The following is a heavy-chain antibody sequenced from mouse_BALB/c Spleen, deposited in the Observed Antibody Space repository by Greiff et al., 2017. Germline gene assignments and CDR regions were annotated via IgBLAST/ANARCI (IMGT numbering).Heavy chain of an antibody. D-gene: IGHD2-10*01. CDR3: TRSAFYGNYGAY. CDR2: INPSNGGT. V-gene: IGHV1S81*02. CDR1: GYTFTSYY. J-gene: IGHJ3*01. Sequence: VQLQQSGAELVKPGASVKLSCKASGYTFTSYYMYWVKQRPGQGLEWIGEINPSNGGTNFNEKFKSKATLTVDKSSSTAYMQLSSLTSEDSAVYYCTRSAFYGNYGAYWGQGTLVTVSA.